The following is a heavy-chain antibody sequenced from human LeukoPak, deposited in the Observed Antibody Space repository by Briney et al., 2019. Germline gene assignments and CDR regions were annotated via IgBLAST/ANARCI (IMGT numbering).Heavy chain of an antibody. CDR2: IDSFGSGA. D-gene: IGHD6-13*01. Sequence: GGSLRLSCAASGFSFSSYWMHWVRQAPGKGLVWVSRIDSFGSGATYADSVKGRFTISRDNSKNTLYLQMNRLRAEDTAVYYCARAGPSSSWHQFDYWGQGTLVTVSS. CDR3: ARAGPSSSWHQFDY. CDR1: GFSFSSYW. V-gene: IGHV3-74*03. J-gene: IGHJ4*02.